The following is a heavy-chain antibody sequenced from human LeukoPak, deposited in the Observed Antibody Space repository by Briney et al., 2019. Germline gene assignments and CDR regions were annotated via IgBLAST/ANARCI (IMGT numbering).Heavy chain of an antibody. CDR3: ARGGGVVASPY. D-gene: IGHD2-15*01. CDR2: ISSGSSTI. Sequence: GGSLRLSCAASGFTFSNAWMSWVRQAPGKGLEWVSYISSGSSTIYYADSVRGRFTISRENAKNSVYLQMNSLRAEDTAVYYCARGGGVVASPYWGQGTLVTVSS. J-gene: IGHJ4*02. CDR1: GFTFSNAW. V-gene: IGHV3-48*04.